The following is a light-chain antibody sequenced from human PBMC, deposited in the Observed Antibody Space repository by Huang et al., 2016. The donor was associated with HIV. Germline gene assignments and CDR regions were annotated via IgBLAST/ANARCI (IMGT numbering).Light chain of an antibody. CDR3: QQYNNYPWT. V-gene: IGKV1-5*03. Sequence: DIQMTQSPSTLSASVGDRVTITCRASQSISDYLAWYQQKPGEAPNLLIYKASSLECGVPPRFSGSGSGTEVTLTISSLQADDVATYYCQQYNNYPWTFGQGTLVEIK. CDR1: QSISDY. J-gene: IGKJ1*01. CDR2: KAS.